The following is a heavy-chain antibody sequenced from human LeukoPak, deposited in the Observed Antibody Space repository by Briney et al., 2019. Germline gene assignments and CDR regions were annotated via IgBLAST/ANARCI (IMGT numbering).Heavy chain of an antibody. CDR2: ISSSSSYI. V-gene: IGHV3-21*01. CDR1: GFTFSSYS. CDR3: VAYYYDSSGYYFDY. J-gene: IGHJ4*02. D-gene: IGHD3-22*01. Sequence: GGSLRLSCAASGFTFSSYSMNWVRRAPGKGLEWVSSISSSSSYIYYADSVKGRFTISRDNAKNSLYLQMNSLRAEDTAVYYCVAYYYDSSGYYFDYWGQGTLVTVSS.